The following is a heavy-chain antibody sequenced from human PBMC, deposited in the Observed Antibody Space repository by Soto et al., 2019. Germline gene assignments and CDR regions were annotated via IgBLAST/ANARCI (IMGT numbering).Heavy chain of an antibody. J-gene: IGHJ6*03. CDR3: ARGTGNDCSGGSCTSKYYYYMDV. Sequence: SETLSLTCTVSGCSISSYYWSWIRQPPGKGLEWIGYIYYSGSTNYNPSLKSRVTISVDTSKNQFSLKLSSVTAADTAVYYCARGTGNDCSGGSCTSKYYYYMDVWGKGTTVTVSS. CDR1: GCSISSYY. D-gene: IGHD2-15*01. V-gene: IGHV4-59*01. CDR2: IYYSGST.